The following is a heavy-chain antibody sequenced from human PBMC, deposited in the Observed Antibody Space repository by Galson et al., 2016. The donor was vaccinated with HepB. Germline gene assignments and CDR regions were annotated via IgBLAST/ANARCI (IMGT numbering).Heavy chain of an antibody. J-gene: IGHJ3*02. Sequence: SLRLSCAASGFTLDHYAMHWVRQAPGKGLEWVSGISWNSRSIGYADSVKGRFPISRDNAKNSLYLQMNSLRAGDTALYYCAKDSGAYYYDSSGYRRNAFDIWGQGTMVTVSS. CDR1: GFTLDHYA. D-gene: IGHD3-22*01. V-gene: IGHV3-9*01. CDR2: ISWNSRSI. CDR3: AKDSGAYYYDSSGYRRNAFDI.